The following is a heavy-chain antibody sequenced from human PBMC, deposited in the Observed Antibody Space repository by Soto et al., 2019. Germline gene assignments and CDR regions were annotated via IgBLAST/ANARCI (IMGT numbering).Heavy chain of an antibody. CDR2: ISSSSGYI. J-gene: IGHJ6*02. CDR1: GFTFSSYS. CDR3: ARLDSSSSDNYYYYYGMDV. Sequence: GGSLRLSCAASGFTFSSYSMNWVRQAPGKGLEWVSSISSSSGYIYYADSVKGRFTISRDNAKNSLYLQMNSLRVEDTAVYYCARLDSSSSDNYYYYYGMDVWGQGTTVTVSS. D-gene: IGHD6-6*01. V-gene: IGHV3-21*01.